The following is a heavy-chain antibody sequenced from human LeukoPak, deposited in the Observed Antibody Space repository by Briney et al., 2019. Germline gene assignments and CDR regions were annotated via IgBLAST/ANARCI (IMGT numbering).Heavy chain of an antibody. CDR2: IIPIFGTA. Sequence: SVKVSCKASGYTFTNYYMHWLRQAPGQGLEWMGRIIPIFGTANYAQKFQGRVTITTDESTSTAYMELSSLRSEDTAVYYCARDPEVRFPDGWGQGTLVTVSS. V-gene: IGHV1-69*05. D-gene: IGHD3-3*01. CDR3: ARDPEVRFPDG. J-gene: IGHJ4*02. CDR1: GYTFTNYY.